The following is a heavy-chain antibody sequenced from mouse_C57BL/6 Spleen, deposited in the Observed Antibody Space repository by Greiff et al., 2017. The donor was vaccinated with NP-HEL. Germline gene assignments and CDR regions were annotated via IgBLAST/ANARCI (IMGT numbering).Heavy chain of an antibody. D-gene: IGHD2-3*01. V-gene: IGHV1-15*01. J-gene: IGHJ1*03. Sequence: VKLQESGAELVRPGASVTLSCKASGYTFTDYEMHWVKQTPVHGLEWIGAIDPETGGTAYNQKFKGKAILTADKSSSTAYMELRSLTSEDSAVYYCTRGGYYPEYFDVWGTGTTVTVSS. CDR1: GYTFTDYE. CDR3: TRGGYYPEYFDV. CDR2: IDPETGGT.